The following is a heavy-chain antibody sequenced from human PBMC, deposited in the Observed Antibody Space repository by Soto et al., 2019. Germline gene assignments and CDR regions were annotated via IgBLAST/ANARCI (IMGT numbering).Heavy chain of an antibody. CDR2: ISYDGSNK. V-gene: IGHV3-30-3*01. D-gene: IGHD3-22*01. CDR1: GFTFSSYA. J-gene: IGHJ4*02. CDR3: ASCQVKYYDSSAPGY. Sequence: QPGGSLRLSCAASGFTFSSYAMHWVRQAPGKGLEWVAVISYDGSNKYYADSVKGRFTISRDNSKNTLYLQMNSLRAEDTAVYYCASCQVKYYDSSAPGYWGQGTLVTVSS.